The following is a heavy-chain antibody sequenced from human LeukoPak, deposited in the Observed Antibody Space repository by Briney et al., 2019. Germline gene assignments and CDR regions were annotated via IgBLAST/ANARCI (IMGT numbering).Heavy chain of an antibody. CDR2: INPSGGST. J-gene: IGHJ6*02. D-gene: IGHD2-15*01. V-gene: IGHV1-46*01. CDR3: ARDRVVVAATSYYYYGMDV. Sequence: ASVKVSCKASGYTFTGYYMHWVRQAPGQGLEWMGIINPSGGSTSYAQKFQGRVTMTRDTSTSTVYMELSSLRSEDTAVYYCARDRVVVAATSYYYYGMDVWGQGTTVTVSS. CDR1: GYTFTGYY.